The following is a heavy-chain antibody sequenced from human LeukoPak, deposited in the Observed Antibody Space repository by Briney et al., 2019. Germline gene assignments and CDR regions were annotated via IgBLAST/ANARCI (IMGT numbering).Heavy chain of an antibody. J-gene: IGHJ4*02. CDR1: GGTFSSYA. Sequence: SVKASCKASGGTFSSYAISWVRQAPGQGLEWMGGIIPIFGTANYAQKFQGRVTITADESTSTAYMELSSLRSEDTAVYYCARGIVATITTAFDYWGQGTLVTVSS. CDR3: ARGIVATITTAFDY. V-gene: IGHV1-69*13. CDR2: IIPIFGTA. D-gene: IGHD5-12*01.